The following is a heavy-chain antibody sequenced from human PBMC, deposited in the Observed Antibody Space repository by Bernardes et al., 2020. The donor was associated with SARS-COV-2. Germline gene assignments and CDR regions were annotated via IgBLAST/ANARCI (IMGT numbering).Heavy chain of an antibody. J-gene: IGHJ3*01. D-gene: IGHD2-21*01. CDR3: ARAICGATTCQGRDGFDV. V-gene: IGHV3-30*04. CDR2: ILYDGRNK. Sequence: GGSLRLSCASSGFIFDVFAMHWVRQAPGKGLEWVAGILYDGRNKFYADSVKGRFTISRDNSKNTLSLEMNSLRREDSAAYYCARAICGATTCQGRDGFDVWGQGTVVSVSS. CDR1: GFIFDVFA.